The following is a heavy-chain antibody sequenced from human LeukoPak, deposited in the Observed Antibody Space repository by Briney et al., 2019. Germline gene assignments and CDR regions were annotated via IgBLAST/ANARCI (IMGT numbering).Heavy chain of an antibody. CDR1: GASISNYY. J-gene: IGHJ4*02. CDR2: VHSSGGS. D-gene: IGHD1-26*01. CDR3: ARLGSYHDF. Sequence: SETLSLNCTGSGASISNYYWSWIRQSPEKGLEWMGHVHSSGGSSYYPSLKSRLTPSVDTSRNQLSLKLRPVTAADTAVYFCARLGSYHDFWGQGALVTVSS. V-gene: IGHV4-4*09.